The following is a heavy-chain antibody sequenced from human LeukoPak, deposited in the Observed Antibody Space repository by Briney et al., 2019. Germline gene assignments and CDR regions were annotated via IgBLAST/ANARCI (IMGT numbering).Heavy chain of an antibody. CDR2: ICTSGST. D-gene: IGHD2-2*01. CDR1: GGSISSYY. V-gene: IGHV4-4*07. Sequence: SETLSLTCTVSGGSISSYYWSWIRQPAGKGLEWIGRICTSGSTNYNPSLKSRVTMSVDTSKNQFSLKLSSVTAADTAVYYCARGGIVVVPVDPWGQGTLVTVSS. CDR3: ARGGIVVVPVDP. J-gene: IGHJ5*02.